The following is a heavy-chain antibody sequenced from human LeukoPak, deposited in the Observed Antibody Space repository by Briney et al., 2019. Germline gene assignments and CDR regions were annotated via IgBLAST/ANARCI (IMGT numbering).Heavy chain of an antibody. CDR1: GYTFTSYG. D-gene: IGHD2-2*01. CDR3: ARDWGEYQLLFCPI. J-gene: IGHJ3*02. Sequence: ASVKVSCKASGYTFTSYGISWVRQAPGQGLEWMGWISAYNGNTNYAQKLQGRVTMTTDTSTSTAYLELRSLRSDDTAVYYCARDWGEYQLLFCPIWGQGTMVTASS. V-gene: IGHV1-18*01. CDR2: ISAYNGNT.